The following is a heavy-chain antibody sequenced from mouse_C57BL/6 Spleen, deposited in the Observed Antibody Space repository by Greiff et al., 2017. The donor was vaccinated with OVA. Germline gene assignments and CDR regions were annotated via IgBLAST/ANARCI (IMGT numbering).Heavy chain of an antibody. CDR2: IWSGGST. J-gene: IGHJ3*01. CDR1: GFSLTSYG. Sequence: QVQLKQSGPGLVQPSQSLSITCTVSGFSLTSYGVHWVRQSPGKGLEWLGVIWSGGSTDYNAAFISRLSISKDNSKSQVFFKMNSLQADDTAIYYCARGRNGRAWFAYWGQGTLVTVSA. V-gene: IGHV2-2*01. CDR3: ARGRNGRAWFAY. D-gene: IGHD1-1*01.